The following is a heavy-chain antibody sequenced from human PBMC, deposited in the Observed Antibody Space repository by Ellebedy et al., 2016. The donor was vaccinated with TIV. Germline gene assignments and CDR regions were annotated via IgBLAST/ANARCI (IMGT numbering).Heavy chain of an antibody. CDR3: ATSVRGVIIGDYYGMDV. CDR1: GYSFTSYW. CDR2: IYPGDSDT. J-gene: IGHJ6*02. D-gene: IGHD3-10*01. V-gene: IGHV5-51*01. Sequence: GESLKISXKGSGYSFTSYWIGWVRQMPGKGLEWMGIIYPGDSDTRYSPSFQGQVTISADKSISTAYLQWSSLKASDTAMYYCATSVRGVIIGDYYGMDVWGQGTTVTVSS.